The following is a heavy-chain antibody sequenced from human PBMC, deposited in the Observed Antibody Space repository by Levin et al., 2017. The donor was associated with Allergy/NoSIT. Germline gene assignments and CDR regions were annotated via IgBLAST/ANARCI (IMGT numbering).Heavy chain of an antibody. V-gene: IGHV3-23*01. J-gene: IGHJ4*02. CDR2: ISGSGGST. D-gene: IGHD3-9*01. CDR1: GFTFSSYA. Sequence: GGSLRLSCAASGFTFSSYAMSWVRQAPGKGLEWVSAISGSGGSTYYADSVKGRFTISRDNSKNTLYLQMNSLRAEDTAVYDCAKDRKGVVLRYFDWARGVYDYWGQGTLVTVSS. CDR3: AKDRKGVVLRYFDWARGVYDY.